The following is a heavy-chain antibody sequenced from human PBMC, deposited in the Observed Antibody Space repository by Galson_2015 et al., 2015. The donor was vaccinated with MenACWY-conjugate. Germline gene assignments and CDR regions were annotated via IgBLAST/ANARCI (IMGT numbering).Heavy chain of an antibody. CDR2: ISTNNGNT. CDR1: GYTFTVYG. D-gene: IGHD2/OR15-2a*01. V-gene: IGHV1-18*04. Sequence: SVKVSCKASGYTFTVYGINWVRQAPGQGLEWMGWISTNNGNTAFAQKFQGRVTMTRETSTSTVYMELRSLRSDDTAMYYCARDHRYCHSAGVVGSGTTLEYWGQGTLVTVSS. J-gene: IGHJ4*02. CDR3: ARDHRYCHSAGVVGSGTTLEY.